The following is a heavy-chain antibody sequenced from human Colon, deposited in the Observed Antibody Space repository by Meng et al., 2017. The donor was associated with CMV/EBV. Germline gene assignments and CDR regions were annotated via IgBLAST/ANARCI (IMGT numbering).Heavy chain of an antibody. D-gene: IGHD6-13*01. Sequence: QLQLVQSGAEVKKPGSSVMVSCKATGGTVDPSTLNWVRRALGQGLGWIDGIIPMFGSPIYSQKFRGRVTITADELEVNSLRSEDTAVYYCARGKQAGFDLWGQGTLVTVSS. CDR2: IIPMFGSP. CDR3: ARGKQAGFDL. V-gene: IGHV1-69*01. CDR1: GGTVDPST. J-gene: IGHJ5*02.